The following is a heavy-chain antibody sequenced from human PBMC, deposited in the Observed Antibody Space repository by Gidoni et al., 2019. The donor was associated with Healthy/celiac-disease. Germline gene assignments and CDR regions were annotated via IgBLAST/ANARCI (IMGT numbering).Heavy chain of an antibody. CDR2: INVGNGNT. D-gene: IGHD1-26*01. CDR3: ARGVVGATYYYYYGMDV. V-gene: IGHV1-3*01. CDR1: GYTFTSYA. J-gene: IGHJ6*02. Sequence: QVQLVQSGAEVKKPGASVKVSCKASGYTFTSYAMHWVRQAPGQRLEWMGWINVGNGNTTYSQKFQGRVTITRDTSASTAYMELSSLRSEDTAVYYCARGVVGATYYYYYGMDVWGQGTTVTVSS.